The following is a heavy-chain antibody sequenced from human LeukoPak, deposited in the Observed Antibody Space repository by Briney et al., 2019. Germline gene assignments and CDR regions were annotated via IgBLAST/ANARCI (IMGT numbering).Heavy chain of an antibody. CDR3: ARDEGYSSSWYSDY. J-gene: IGHJ4*02. V-gene: IGHV3-74*01. CDR2: ITSDGSTS. Sequence: GGSLRLSCAASGFTFSTYCIHWVRQAPGKGLAYVSPITSDGSTSIYADSVKGRFTISRDNSKNKLYLQMNGLRAEDTAVYYCARDEGYSSSWYSDYWGQGTLVTVSS. D-gene: IGHD6-13*01. CDR1: GFTFSTYC.